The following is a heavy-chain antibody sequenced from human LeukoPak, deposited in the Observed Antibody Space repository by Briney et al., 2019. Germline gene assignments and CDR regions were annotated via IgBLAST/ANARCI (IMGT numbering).Heavy chain of an antibody. CDR1: GFTFSSYG. D-gene: IGHD2-15*01. CDR3: ARYCSGGSCYRGSFDY. Sequence: GGSLRLSCAASGFTFSSYGMHWVRQAPGKGLEWVAVIWYDGSNKYYADSVKGRFTISRDNSKNTLYLQMNSLRAEDTAVYYCARYCSGGSCYRGSFDYWGQGTLVTVSS. J-gene: IGHJ4*02. V-gene: IGHV3-33*01. CDR2: IWYDGSNK.